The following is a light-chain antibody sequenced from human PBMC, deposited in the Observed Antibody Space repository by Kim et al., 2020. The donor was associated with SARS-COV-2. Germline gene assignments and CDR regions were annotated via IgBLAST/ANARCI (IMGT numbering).Light chain of an antibody. Sequence: EIVLTQSPATLSLSPGERATLSCRASQTIRSYLAWYQQKPGQAPRLLIYDASNRATGIPARFSGSGSGTDFTLTISSLAPEDFAIYYCQQRNSWPPGYTFGRGNKLDI. CDR2: DAS. CDR1: QTIRSY. J-gene: IGKJ2*01. V-gene: IGKV3-11*01. CDR3: QQRNSWPPGYT.